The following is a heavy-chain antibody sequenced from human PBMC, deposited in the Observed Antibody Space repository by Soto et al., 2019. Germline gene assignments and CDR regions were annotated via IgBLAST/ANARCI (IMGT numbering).Heavy chain of an antibody. D-gene: IGHD1-26*01. CDR2: ISSSSSTV. J-gene: IGHJ4*02. V-gene: IGHV3-48*01. Sequence: EVQLVESGGGLEQPGGSLRLSCAASGFSFSTYSMNWVRQAPGKGLEWVSYISSSSSTVYYADSVKGRFTISRDNAKNSLYLQMNSLRGEDPAGQYCTRGSASAPGIRGAIYGDHWGQGTLVTVSS. CDR1: GFSFSTYS. CDR3: TRGSASAPGIRGAIYGDH.